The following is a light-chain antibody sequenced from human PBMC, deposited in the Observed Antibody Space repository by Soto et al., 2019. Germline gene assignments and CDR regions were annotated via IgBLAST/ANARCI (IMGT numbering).Light chain of an antibody. J-gene: IGKJ1*01. Sequence: DIQMTQSPSTLSASVGDRVTITCRASQSISSWLAWYQQEPGKAPKLLIYDASSLEGGVPSRFSGSGSGTEFTLTISSLQPDDFATYYCQQYNSYSEAFGQGTKVDI. CDR2: DAS. V-gene: IGKV1-5*01. CDR3: QQYNSYSEA. CDR1: QSISSW.